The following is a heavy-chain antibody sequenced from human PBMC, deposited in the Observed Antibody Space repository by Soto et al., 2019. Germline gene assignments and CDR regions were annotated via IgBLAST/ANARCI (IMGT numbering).Heavy chain of an antibody. J-gene: IGHJ5*02. CDR1: GFSLSTSGVG. D-gene: IGHD6-19*01. CDR3: AKSGSSGWYGWFDP. CDR2: IYWDDGK. V-gene: IGHV2-5*02. Sequence: SGPTLVNPTQTLTLTCTFSGFSLSTSGVGVAWIRQPPGKALEWLALIYWDDGKRYSPSLKTRLNITKDTSKNQVVLTLTNVDPVDTATYYCAKSGSSGWYGWFDPWGQGTLVTVYS.